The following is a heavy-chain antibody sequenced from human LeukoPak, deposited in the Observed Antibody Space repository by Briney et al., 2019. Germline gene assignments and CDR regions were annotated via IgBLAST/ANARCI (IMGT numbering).Heavy chain of an antibody. D-gene: IGHD3-3*01. Sequence: ASVKVSCKASGYTFTSYGISWVRQAPGQGLEWMGWISAYNGNTNYAQKLQGRVTMTTDTSTSTAYMELRSLRSDDTAVYYCARVLYGGAYYDFWSGYFGNTGPDYWGQGTLVTVSS. CDR1: GYTFTSYG. CDR2: ISAYNGNT. J-gene: IGHJ4*02. V-gene: IGHV1-18*01. CDR3: ARVLYGGAYYDFWSGYFGNTGPDY.